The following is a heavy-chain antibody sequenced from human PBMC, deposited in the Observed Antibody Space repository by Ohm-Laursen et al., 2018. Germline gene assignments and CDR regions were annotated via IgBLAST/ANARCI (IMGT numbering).Heavy chain of an antibody. V-gene: IGHV1-2*06. CDR3: ARAPNTYYDFWSGYYPTYFDY. D-gene: IGHD3-3*01. CDR1: GYTLTELS. CDR2: IAPNRGAT. Sequence: ASVKVSCKVSGYTLTELSMHWVRQAPGQGLLWMGRIAPNRGATDYAQKFQGRVTMTRDTSISTAYMELSRLRSDDTAVYYCARAPNTYYDFWSGYYPTYFDYWGQGTLVTVSS. J-gene: IGHJ4*02.